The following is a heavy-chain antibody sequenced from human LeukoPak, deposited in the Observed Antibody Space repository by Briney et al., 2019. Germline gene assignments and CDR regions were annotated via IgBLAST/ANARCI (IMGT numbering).Heavy chain of an antibody. CDR1: GGSISSYY. CDR2: IYYSGST. D-gene: IGHD1-26*01. Sequence: SETLSLTCTVSGGSISSYYWSWIRQPPGKGVEGIGYIYYSGSTNYNPSLRSRVTISVDTSKNQFSLKLSSVTAADTDVYYCARLSFFRGSYVFDYWGQGTLVTVSS. CDR3: ARLSFFRGSYVFDY. J-gene: IGHJ4*02. V-gene: IGHV4-59*01.